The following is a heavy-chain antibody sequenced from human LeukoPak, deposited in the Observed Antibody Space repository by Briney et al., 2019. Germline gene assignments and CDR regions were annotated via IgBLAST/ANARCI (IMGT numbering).Heavy chain of an antibody. Sequence: GRSLRLSCAASGFTFDDYAMHWVRQAPGKGLEWVSGISWNSGSIRYADSVKGRLTISRDNAKNSLYLQMNSLRAEDTALYYCAKGGNDILTGYFDYWGQGTLVTVSS. CDR3: AKGGNDILTGYFDY. J-gene: IGHJ4*02. CDR1: GFTFDDYA. CDR2: ISWNSGSI. V-gene: IGHV3-9*01. D-gene: IGHD3-9*01.